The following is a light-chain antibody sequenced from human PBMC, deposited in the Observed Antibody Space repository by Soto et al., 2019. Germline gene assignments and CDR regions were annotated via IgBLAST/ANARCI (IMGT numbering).Light chain of an antibody. V-gene: IGLV2-14*01. J-gene: IGLJ1*01. CDR2: EVN. CDR1: SSDIGTYHY. Sequence: QSVLTQPAAVSGSPGQSITISCTGTSSDIGTYHYVSWYQQHPGKAPKLIIYEVNNRPSGISNRFSGSKSDNTASLTISGLQAEDEGDYYCISYTTSTSTPYVFGSGTKVTAL. CDR3: ISYTTSTSTPYV.